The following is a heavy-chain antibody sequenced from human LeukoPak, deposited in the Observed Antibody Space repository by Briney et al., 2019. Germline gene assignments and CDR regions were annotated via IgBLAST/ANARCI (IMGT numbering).Heavy chain of an antibody. CDR1: GFTFSSYW. J-gene: IGHJ4*02. Sequence: GGSLRLSCAASGFTFSSYWMSWVRQAPGKGLEWVANIKQDGSEKYYVDSVKGRFTISRDNAKNSLYLQMNSLRAEDTAVYYCARGLEYCSGGSCYSWDYWGQGTLVTVSS. V-gene: IGHV3-7*01. D-gene: IGHD2-15*01. CDR2: IKQDGSEK. CDR3: ARGLEYCSGGSCYSWDY.